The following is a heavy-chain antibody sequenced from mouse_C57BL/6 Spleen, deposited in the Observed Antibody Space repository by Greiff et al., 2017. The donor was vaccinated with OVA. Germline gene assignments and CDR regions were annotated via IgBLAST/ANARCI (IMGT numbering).Heavy chain of an antibody. J-gene: IGHJ1*03. CDR2: ISDGGSYT. Sequence: EVQLVESGGGLVKPGGSLKLSCATSGFTFSSYAMSWVRQTPEKRLEWVATISDGGSYTYYPENVKGRFTISRDTAKNNLYLQMSHLKSEDTAMYYCARDRALGYFDVWGTGTTVTVSS. CDR1: GFTFSSYA. CDR3: ARDRALGYFDV. V-gene: IGHV5-4*01.